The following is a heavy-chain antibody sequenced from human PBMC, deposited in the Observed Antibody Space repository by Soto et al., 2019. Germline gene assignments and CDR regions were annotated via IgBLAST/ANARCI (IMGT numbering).Heavy chain of an antibody. CDR1: GFSLSTTAVG. CDR3: XXXXXXXXGRYYHYFGLDV. J-gene: IGHJ6*02. Sequence: QITLKESGPTLVKPTQTLTLTCTFSGFSLSTTAVGVGWIRQPPGKALEWLALIYWDDDKTYSPSLKSRLTITRGTSKNQVVLTMTNMDPVDTATXXXXXXXXXXXGRYYHYFGLDVWGQGTTVTVSS. V-gene: IGHV2-5*02. CDR2: IYWDDDK.